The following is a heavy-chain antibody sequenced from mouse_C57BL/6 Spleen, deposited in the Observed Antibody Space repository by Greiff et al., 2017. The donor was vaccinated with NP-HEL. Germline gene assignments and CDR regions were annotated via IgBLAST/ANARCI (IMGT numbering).Heavy chain of an antibody. V-gene: IGHV1-81*01. CDR2: IYPRSGNT. D-gene: IGHD2-4*01. CDR3: AREGNYDYDDTYAMDY. J-gene: IGHJ4*01. CDR1: GYTFTSYG. Sequence: VQLQQSGAELARPGASVKLSCKASGYTFTSYGISWVKQRTGQGLEWIGEIYPRSGNTYYNEKFKGKATLTADKSSSTAYMELRSLTSEDSAVYFCAREGNYDYDDTYAMDYWGQGTSVTVSS.